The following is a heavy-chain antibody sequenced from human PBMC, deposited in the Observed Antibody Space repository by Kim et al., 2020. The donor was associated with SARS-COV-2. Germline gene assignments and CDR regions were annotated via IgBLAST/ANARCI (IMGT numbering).Heavy chain of an antibody. CDR3: AKDFMIVVPNGGYFDY. Sequence: GGSLRLSCAGSGFTFSSYAMSWVRQAPGKGLEWVSAISGSGGSTYYADSVKGRFTISRDNSKNTLYLQMNSLRAEDTAVYYCAKDFMIVVPNGGYFDYWGQGTLVTVSS. CDR1: GFTFSSYA. V-gene: IGHV3-23*01. CDR2: ISGSGGST. D-gene: IGHD3-22*01. J-gene: IGHJ4*02.